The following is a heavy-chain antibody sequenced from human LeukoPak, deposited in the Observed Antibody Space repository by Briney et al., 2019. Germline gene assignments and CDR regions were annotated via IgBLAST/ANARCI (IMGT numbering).Heavy chain of an antibody. D-gene: IGHD3-3*01. Sequence: GGSLRLSCAASGFTFSTYAMSWVRKAQGRGRGGLVGFKSKTDGGTTDYAAPVKGRFTISRDDSKNTLYLQMNSLKTEDTAVYYCTPPPNDFWSGYYSPYWGQGTLVTVSS. CDR1: GFTFSTYA. J-gene: IGHJ4*02. V-gene: IGHV3-15*01. CDR3: TPPPNDFWSGYYSPY. CDR2: FKSKTDGGTT.